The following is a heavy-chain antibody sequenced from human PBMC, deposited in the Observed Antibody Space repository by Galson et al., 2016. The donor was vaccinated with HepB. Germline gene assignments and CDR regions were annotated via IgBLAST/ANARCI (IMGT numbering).Heavy chain of an antibody. CDR1: GFTFSIYA. CDR2: ISYDGDNE. Sequence: SLRLSCAASGFTFSIYAMHWVRQAPGKGLEWVAVISYDGDNEYYDDSVKGRFTISRDNSKNTLYLQMNSLGPKDTAVYYCARACRTATFCYFDHWGQGTLVTVSS. J-gene: IGHJ4*02. V-gene: IGHV3-30-3*01. D-gene: IGHD5-12*01. CDR3: ARACRTATFCYFDH.